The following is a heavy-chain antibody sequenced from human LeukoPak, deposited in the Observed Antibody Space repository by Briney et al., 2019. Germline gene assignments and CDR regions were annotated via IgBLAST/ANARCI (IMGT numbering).Heavy chain of an antibody. D-gene: IGHD3-22*01. CDR2: ISGSGGST. CDR3: AKDPRLARDSSCYYSLTDYYFDY. CDR1: GFTFSSYA. Sequence: GGSLRLSCAASGFTFSSYAMSWVRQAPGKGLEWVSAISGSGGSTYYADSVKGRFTISRDNSKNTLYLQMNSLRAEDTAVNYCAKDPRLARDSSCYYSLTDYYFDYWGQGTLVTVSS. J-gene: IGHJ4*02. V-gene: IGHV3-23*01.